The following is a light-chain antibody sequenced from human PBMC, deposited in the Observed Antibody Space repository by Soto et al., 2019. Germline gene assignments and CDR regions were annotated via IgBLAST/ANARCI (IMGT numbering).Light chain of an antibody. J-gene: IGLJ1*01. CDR1: SSNIGNNY. Sequence: QSVLTQPPSVSAAPGQKVTISCSGSSSNIGNNYVSWYQQLPGTAPKHLIYDNNKRPSGIPDRFSGSKSGTSATLGITGLQTGDEADYYCGTWDSSLSAGQVFGTGTKVTVL. V-gene: IGLV1-51*01. CDR2: DNN. CDR3: GTWDSSLSAGQV.